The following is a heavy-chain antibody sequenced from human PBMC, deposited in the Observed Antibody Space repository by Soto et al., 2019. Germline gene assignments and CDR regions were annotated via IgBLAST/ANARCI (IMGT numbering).Heavy chain of an antibody. CDR1: GDSIISSDFY. V-gene: IGHV4-39*01. D-gene: IGHD3-3*02. CDR2: IFYLGSS. Sequence: ETXSLTCTVSGDSIISSDFYWGWVRQPPGKGLEWIGSIFYLGSSYYNPSLKSRVTMSVDTSKNQFSLRLRSVTAADTALYFCARHSLALRKNNWFDPWGQGIMVTVSS. J-gene: IGHJ5*02. CDR3: ARHSLALRKNNWFDP.